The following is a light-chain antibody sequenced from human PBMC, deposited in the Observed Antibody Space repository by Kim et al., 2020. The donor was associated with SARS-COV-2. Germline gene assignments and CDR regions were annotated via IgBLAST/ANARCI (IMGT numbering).Light chain of an antibody. CDR1: QSLLHSNGYNY. V-gene: IGKV2-28*01. J-gene: IGKJ1*01. Sequence: DIVMTQSPLSLPATPGEPASISCRSSQSLLHSNGYNYLDRYLQKPGQSPQLLIYLGSNRASGVPDRFSGSGSGTDFTLKISRVEAEDVGVYYCMQALQTPPWTFGQGTKVDIK. CDR3: MQALQTPPWT. CDR2: LGS.